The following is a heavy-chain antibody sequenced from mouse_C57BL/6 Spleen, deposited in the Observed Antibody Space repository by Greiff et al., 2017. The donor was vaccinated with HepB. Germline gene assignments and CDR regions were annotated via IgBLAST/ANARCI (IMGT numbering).Heavy chain of an antibody. V-gene: IGHV5-17*01. CDR3: ARPRLRYAMDY. CDR2: ISSGSSTI. Sequence: EVHLVESGGGLVKPGGSLKLSCAASGFTFSDYGMHWVRQAPEKGLEWVAYISSGSSTIYYAATVKGRFTISRDNAKNTLFLQMTSLRSEDTAMYYCARPRLRYAMDYWGQGTSVTVSS. D-gene: IGHD2-4*01. J-gene: IGHJ4*01. CDR1: GFTFSDYG.